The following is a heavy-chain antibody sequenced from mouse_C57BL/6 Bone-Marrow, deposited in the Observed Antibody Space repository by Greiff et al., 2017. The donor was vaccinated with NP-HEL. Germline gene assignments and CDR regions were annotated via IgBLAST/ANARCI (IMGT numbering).Heavy chain of an antibody. V-gene: IGHV14-4*01. CDR2: IDPENGDT. J-gene: IGHJ4*01. Sequence: EVQLQESGAELVRPGASVKLSCTASGFNIKDDYMHWVKQRPEQGLEWIGWIDPENGDTEYASKFQGKATITADTSSNTAYLQLSSLTSENTAVYYCTTLDPMDYWGQGTSVTVSS. CDR3: TTLDPMDY. CDR1: GFNIKDDY.